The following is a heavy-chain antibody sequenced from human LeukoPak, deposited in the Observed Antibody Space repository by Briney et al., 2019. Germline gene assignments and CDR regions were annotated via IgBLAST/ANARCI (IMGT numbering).Heavy chain of an antibody. CDR2: ISYDGSNK. V-gene: IGHV3-30*04. Sequence: GGSLRLSCAASGFTFSSYAMHWVRQAPGKGLEWVAVISYDGSNKYYADSVKGRFTISRDNSKNTLYLQMNSLRAEDTAVYYCAREGNKYYYDSSGYCKYWGQGTLVTVSS. CDR1: GFTFSSYA. D-gene: IGHD3-22*01. J-gene: IGHJ4*02. CDR3: AREGNKYYYDSSGYCKY.